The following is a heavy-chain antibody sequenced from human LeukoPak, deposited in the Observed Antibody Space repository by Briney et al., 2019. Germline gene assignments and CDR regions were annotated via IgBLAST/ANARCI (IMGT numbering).Heavy chain of an antibody. J-gene: IGHJ6*02. CDR1: GYTFTGYY. V-gene: IGHV1-2*02. Sequence: ASVKVSCKASGYTFTGYYMHWVRQAPGQGLEWMGWINPNSGGTNYAQRFQGRVTMTRDTSISTAYMELSRLRSDDTAVYYCARDWVPAAIPGYYYYYGMDVWGQGTTVTVSS. D-gene: IGHD2-2*02. CDR2: INPNSGGT. CDR3: ARDWVPAAIPGYYYYYGMDV.